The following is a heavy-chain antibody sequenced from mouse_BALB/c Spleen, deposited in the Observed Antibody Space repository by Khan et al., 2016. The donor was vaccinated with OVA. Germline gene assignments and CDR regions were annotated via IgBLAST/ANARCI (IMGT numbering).Heavy chain of an antibody. J-gene: IGHJ2*01. CDR1: GFSLTSYG. CDR3: ARLEDI. Sequence: QVQLKQSGPGLVAPSQSLSITCTVSGFSLTSYGVHWVRQPPGKGLEWLGVIWAGGSTNYNSALISRLSIRKENHKSQVFLKMNSLQTDDTARYYCARLEDIWGQGTTLTVSS. CDR2: IWAGGST. V-gene: IGHV2-9*02. D-gene: IGHD1-3*01.